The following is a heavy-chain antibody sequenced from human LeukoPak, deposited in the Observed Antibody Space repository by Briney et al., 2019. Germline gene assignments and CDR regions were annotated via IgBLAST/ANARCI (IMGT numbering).Heavy chain of an antibody. CDR2: ISGSGGST. D-gene: IGHD2-2*01. CDR1: GFTFSSYA. J-gene: IGHJ4*02. Sequence: GGSLRLSCAASGFTFSSYAMSWVRQAPGKGLEWVSAISGSGGSTYYADSVKGRFTISRDNSKNTVYLQMNSLRAEDTAVYYCAKDSGYCSSTSCLGYFDYWGQGTLVTVSS. V-gene: IGHV3-23*01. CDR3: AKDSGYCSSTSCLGYFDY.